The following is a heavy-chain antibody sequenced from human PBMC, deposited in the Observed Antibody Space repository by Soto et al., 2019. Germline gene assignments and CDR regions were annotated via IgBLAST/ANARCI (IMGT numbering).Heavy chain of an antibody. D-gene: IGHD4-17*01. CDR2: INHSGTI. CDR3: ARADRTMVTSYSLDV. Sequence: QVQLQQWGAGLLKPSETLSLTCAVYGGSFSGYYWTWIRQPPGEGLEWIGEINHSGTINFNPSLKSRLTISLDTSKMHFSRKLSSVTDADTAAYYCARADRTMVTSYSLDVWGQGTTVTVSS. J-gene: IGHJ6*02. CDR1: GGSFSGYY. V-gene: IGHV4-34*01.